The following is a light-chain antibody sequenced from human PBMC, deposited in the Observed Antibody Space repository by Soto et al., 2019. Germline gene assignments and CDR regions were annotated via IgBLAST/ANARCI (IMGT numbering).Light chain of an antibody. Sequence: EIVLTQSPATLSLSPGERATLSCRASQRVSSYLAWYQQKPGQAPRLLIYDASNRATGIPARFSGSGPGTDFTLTISSLEPEDFAVYYCQQRSNWLFTFGPGTKVYIK. V-gene: IGKV3-11*01. J-gene: IGKJ3*01. CDR2: DAS. CDR1: QRVSSY. CDR3: QQRSNWLFT.